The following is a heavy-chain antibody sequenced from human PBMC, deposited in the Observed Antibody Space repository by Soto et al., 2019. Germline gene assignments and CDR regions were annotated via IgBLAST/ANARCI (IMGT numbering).Heavy chain of an antibody. CDR2: TYYRSKWYN. CDR3: ARESPPTYYYGSGSSYKNAFDI. Sequence: SQTLSLTCAISGDSVSSNSAAWNWIRQSPSRGLEWLGRTYYRSKWYNDYAVSVKSRITINPDTSKNQFSLQLNSVTPEDTAVYYCARESPPTYYYGSGSSYKNAFDIWGQGTMVTV. CDR1: GDSVSSNSAA. D-gene: IGHD3-10*01. J-gene: IGHJ3*02. V-gene: IGHV6-1*01.